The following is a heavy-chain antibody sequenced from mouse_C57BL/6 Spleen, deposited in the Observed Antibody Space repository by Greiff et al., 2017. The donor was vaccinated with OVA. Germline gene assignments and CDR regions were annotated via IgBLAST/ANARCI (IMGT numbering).Heavy chain of an antibody. CDR2: IHPNSGST. Sequence: VQLQQPGAELVKPGASVKLSCKASGYTFTSYWMHWVKQRPGQGLEWIGMIHPNSGSTNYNEKFKSKATLTVDKSSSTAYMQLSSLTSEDSAVYYCARFFYYDYDDAMDYWGQGTSVTVSS. V-gene: IGHV1-64*01. CDR1: GYTFTSYW. D-gene: IGHD2-4*01. CDR3: ARFFYYDYDDAMDY. J-gene: IGHJ4*01.